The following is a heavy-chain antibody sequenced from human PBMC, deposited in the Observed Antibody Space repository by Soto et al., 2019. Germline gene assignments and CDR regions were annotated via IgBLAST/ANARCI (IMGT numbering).Heavy chain of an antibody. CDR3: AKDRHRSGSPHPFDY. CDR1: GDSMSISNW. J-gene: IGHJ4*02. CDR2: AHHSGRT. V-gene: IGHV4-4*02. D-gene: IGHD3-22*01. Sequence: SETLSLTCTVSGDSMSISNWWNWVRQPPGKGLEWIGEAHHSGRTNYNPSLKSRVTISVDRSQNLFSLQLTSVTAADTAVYYCAKDRHRSGSPHPFDYWGQGTLVTVSS.